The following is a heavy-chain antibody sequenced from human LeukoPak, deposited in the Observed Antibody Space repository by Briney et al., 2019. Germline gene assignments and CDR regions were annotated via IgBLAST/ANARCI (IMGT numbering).Heavy chain of an antibody. CDR3: AKSWCYDSSGYYPFDY. CDR2: INGSGGST. V-gene: IGHV3-23*01. Sequence: GGSLRLSCAASGFTFSGYTMNWVRQAPGKGLEWVSTINGSGGSTYYADSVKGRFTISRDNSKNTLYLQMNSLRAEDTAVYYCAKSWCYDSSGYYPFDYWGQGTLVTVSS. J-gene: IGHJ4*02. CDR1: GFTFSGYT. D-gene: IGHD3-22*01.